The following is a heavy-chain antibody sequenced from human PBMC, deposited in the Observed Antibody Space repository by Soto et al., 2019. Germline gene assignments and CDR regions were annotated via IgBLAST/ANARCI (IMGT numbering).Heavy chain of an antibody. CDR3: ARLGGNFDY. CDR1: GFTFSSYA. J-gene: IGHJ4*02. D-gene: IGHD1-26*01. V-gene: IGHV4-59*01. CDR2: IYYSGST. Sequence: PGGSLRLSCAASGFTFSSYAMSWIRQPPGKGLEWIGYIYYSGSTNYNPSLKSRVTISVDTSKNQFSLKLSSVTAADTAVYYCARLGGNFDYWGQGTLVTVSS.